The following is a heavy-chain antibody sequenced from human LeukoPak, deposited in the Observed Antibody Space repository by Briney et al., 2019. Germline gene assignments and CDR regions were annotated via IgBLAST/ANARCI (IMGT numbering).Heavy chain of an antibody. CDR1: GYTFTGYY. V-gene: IGHV1-2*02. D-gene: IGHD2-2*01. J-gene: IGHJ6*02. CDR3: ARDLVPAALYYYYYGMDV. Sequence: ASVNVSCKASGYTFTGYYMHWVRQAPGQGLEWMGWINPNSGGTNYAQKFQGRVTMTRDTSISTAYMELSRLRSDDTAVYYCARDLVPAALYYYYYGMDVWGQGTTVTVSS. CDR2: INPNSGGT.